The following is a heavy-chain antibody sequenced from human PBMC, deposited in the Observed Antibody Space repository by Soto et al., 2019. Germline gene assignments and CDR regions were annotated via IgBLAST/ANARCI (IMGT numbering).Heavy chain of an antibody. J-gene: IGHJ5*02. V-gene: IGHV4-59*01. D-gene: IGHD3-10*01. CDR2: IYYSGST. Sequence: SETLSLTYTGSGGYISSYYWSCIRQPPGKGLEWIGYIYYSGSTNYNPSLKSRVTISVDTSKNQFSLKLSSVTAADTAVYYCARELFGRSVWFDPWGQGTLVTVSS. CDR1: GGYISSYY. CDR3: ARELFGRSVWFDP.